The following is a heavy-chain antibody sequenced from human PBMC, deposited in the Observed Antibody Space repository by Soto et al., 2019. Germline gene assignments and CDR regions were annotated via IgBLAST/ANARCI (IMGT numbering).Heavy chain of an antibody. CDR3: AKDRRVRGFNGMDV. D-gene: IGHD3-10*01. CDR1: GFTFTSYG. Sequence: QVQLVESGGGVVQPGRSLRLSCAASGFTFTSYGMHWVRQAPGTGLEWVAVISYDGGNKDYADSVKGRFTISRDNSKNTLYLQMNSLRAEDTAVYYCAKDRRVRGFNGMDVWGQGTTVTVSS. J-gene: IGHJ6*02. V-gene: IGHV3-30*18. CDR2: ISYDGGNK.